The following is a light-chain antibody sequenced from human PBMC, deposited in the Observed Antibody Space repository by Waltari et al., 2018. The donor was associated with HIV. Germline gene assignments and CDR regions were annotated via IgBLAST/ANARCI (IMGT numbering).Light chain of an antibody. CDR2: NND. V-gene: IGLV1-44*01. CDR3: ASWDDKLDGWV. J-gene: IGLJ3*02. CDR1: YSTIGRTT. Sequence: QSLLPPPPSASGPPGQRVTISCSGRYSTIGRTTVNWHQQLPGTAPRALIYNNDQRPSGVPDRFSGSKSGTSASLAISGLQSEDQGDYYCASWDDKLDGWVFGGGTRLTVL.